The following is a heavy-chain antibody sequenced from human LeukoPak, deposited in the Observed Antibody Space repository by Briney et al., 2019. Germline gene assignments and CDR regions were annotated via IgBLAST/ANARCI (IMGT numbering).Heavy chain of an antibody. CDR2: INHSGST. D-gene: IGHD1-14*01. Sequence: SETLSLTCAVYGGSFSGYYRSWIRQPPGKGLEWIGEINHSGSTNYNPSLKSRVTISVDTSKNQFSLTLRSVTAADTSVYYCARLSEQMTTGNPFDIWGQGTMVTVSS. J-gene: IGHJ3*02. V-gene: IGHV4-34*01. CDR3: ARLSEQMTTGNPFDI. CDR1: GGSFSGYY.